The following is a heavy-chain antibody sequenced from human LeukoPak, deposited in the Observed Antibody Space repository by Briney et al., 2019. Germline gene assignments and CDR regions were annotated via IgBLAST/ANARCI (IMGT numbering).Heavy chain of an antibody. Sequence: ETLSLTCAVYGGSFSGYYWSWIRQPPGKGLEWVSIIYSGGDIYYADSVKGRFTISRDSSKNTLSLQMNSLRVEDATVYYCARAGGINLVRGVTKAPIYYFDYWGQGTLVTVSS. CDR1: GGSFSGYY. J-gene: IGHJ4*02. CDR3: ARAGGINLVRGVTKAPIYYFDY. V-gene: IGHV3-53*01. CDR2: IYSGGDI. D-gene: IGHD3-10*01.